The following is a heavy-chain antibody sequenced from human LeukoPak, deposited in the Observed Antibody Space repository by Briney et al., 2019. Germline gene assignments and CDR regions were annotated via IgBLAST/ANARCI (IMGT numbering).Heavy chain of an antibody. CDR2: IYHSGST. J-gene: IGHJ5*02. CDR1: GYSISSGYY. CDR3: ARLGGYCSSTSCQNWFDP. V-gene: IGHV4-38-2*01. D-gene: IGHD2-2*01. Sequence: SETLSLTCAVSGYSISSGYYWGWIRQPPGKGLEWIGSIYHSGSTYYNPSLKSQVTISVDTSKNQFSLKLSSVTAADTAVYYCARLGGYCSSTSCQNWFDPWGQGTLVTVSS.